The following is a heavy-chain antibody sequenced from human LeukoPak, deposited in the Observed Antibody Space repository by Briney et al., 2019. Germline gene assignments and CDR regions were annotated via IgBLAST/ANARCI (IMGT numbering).Heavy chain of an antibody. CDR1: SGSISSYC. CDR2: IYNSGST. CDR3: ARDVKVVPMTNYYYYYYMDV. Sequence: SETLSLTCTVSSGSISSYCWSWIRQPPGKGLEWIGYIYNSGSTNYNPSLKSRVTILVDTSKNQFSLKLSSVTAADTAVYYCARDVKVVPMTNYYYYYYMDVWGKGTTVTISS. V-gene: IGHV4-59*01. J-gene: IGHJ6*03. D-gene: IGHD2-2*01.